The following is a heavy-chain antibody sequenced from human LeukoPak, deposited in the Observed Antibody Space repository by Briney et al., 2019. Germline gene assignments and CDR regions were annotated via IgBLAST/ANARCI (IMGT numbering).Heavy chain of an antibody. CDR1: GGSFSGYY. Sequence: SETLSLTCAVYGGSFSGYYWSWIRQPPGKGLEWIGEINHSGSTNYNPSLKSRVTISVDTSKNQFSLKLSSVTAADTAVYYCAKDYYDSSGYQRSGYWGQGTLVTVSS. J-gene: IGHJ4*02. V-gene: IGHV4-34*01. CDR2: INHSGST. CDR3: AKDYYDSSGYQRSGY. D-gene: IGHD3-22*01.